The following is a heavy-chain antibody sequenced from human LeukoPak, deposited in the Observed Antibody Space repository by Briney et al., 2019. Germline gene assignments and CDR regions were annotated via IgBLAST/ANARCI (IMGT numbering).Heavy chain of an antibody. D-gene: IGHD5-18*01. CDR2: IKQDGSEK. Sequence: GGSLRLSCAASGFTFSSYWMSWVRQAPGKGLEWVANIKQDGSEKYYVDSVKGRFTISRDNAKNSLYLRVNSLRAEDTAVYYCARVGVQLWAYYFDYWGQGTLVTVSS. J-gene: IGHJ4*02. V-gene: IGHV3-7*01. CDR1: GFTFSSYW. CDR3: ARVGVQLWAYYFDY.